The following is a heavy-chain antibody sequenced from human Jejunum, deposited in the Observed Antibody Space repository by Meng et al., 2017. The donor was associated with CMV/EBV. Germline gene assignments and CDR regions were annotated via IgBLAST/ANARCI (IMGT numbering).Heavy chain of an antibody. CDR3: ARGIYYYDTSSSHYFDF. V-gene: IGHV4-39*07. Sequence: QLQLQESGPGLLKPSETLSLTCTVSGASITNSFYWAWIRQPPGRGLEWIGSIYYGGSTYYSPSLKSRVTMSVDTSKNRLSLNLNSLTAADTAVYYCARGIYYYDTSSSHYFDFWGQGTLVTVSS. CDR1: GASITNSFY. J-gene: IGHJ4*02. CDR2: IYYGGST. D-gene: IGHD3-22*01.